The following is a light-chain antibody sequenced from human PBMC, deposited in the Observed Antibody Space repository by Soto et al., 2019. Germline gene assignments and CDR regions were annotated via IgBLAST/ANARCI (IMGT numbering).Light chain of an antibody. CDR2: EVS. J-gene: IGLJ3*02. Sequence: QSALTQPASVSGSPGQSITISCTGTSSDIGGYKYVSWYQQHPGKAPKLMIYEVSNRPSGVSNRFSGSKSDNTASLTISGLQAEDEADYYCNSYTSNSTWVFGGGTTLTVL. CDR3: NSYTSNSTWV. V-gene: IGLV2-14*01. CDR1: SSDIGGYKY.